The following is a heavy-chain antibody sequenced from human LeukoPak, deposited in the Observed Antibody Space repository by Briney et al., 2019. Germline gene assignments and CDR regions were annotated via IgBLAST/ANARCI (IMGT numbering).Heavy chain of an antibody. CDR3: ARDFGSSSWYRLSAFDI. J-gene: IGHJ3*02. CDR1: GFTFSSYW. V-gene: IGHV3-74*01. CDR2: INSDGSST. Sequence: GGSLRLSCAASGFTFSSYWMHWVRQAPGKGLVWVSRINSDGSSTSYADSVKGRFTISRDNAKNTLYLQMNSLRAEDTAVYYCARDFGSSSWYRLSAFDIWGQGTMVTVSS. D-gene: IGHD6-13*01.